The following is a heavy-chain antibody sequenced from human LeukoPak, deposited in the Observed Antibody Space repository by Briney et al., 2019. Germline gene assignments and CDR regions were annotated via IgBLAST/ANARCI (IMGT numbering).Heavy chain of an antibody. CDR2: IYHSGST. J-gene: IGHJ4*02. CDR3: ARDRNSGSRGFDY. CDR1: GGSISSSNW. V-gene: IGHV4-4*02. Sequence: SETLSLTCAVSGGSISSSNWWSWVRRPPGKGLEWIGEIYHSGSTNYNPSLKSRVTISVDKSKNQFSLKLSSVTAADTAVYYCARDRNSGSRGFDYWGQGTLVTVSS. D-gene: IGHD1-26*01.